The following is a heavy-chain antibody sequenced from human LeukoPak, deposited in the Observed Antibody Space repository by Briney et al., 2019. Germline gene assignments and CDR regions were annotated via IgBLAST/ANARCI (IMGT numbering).Heavy chain of an antibody. CDR1: GGSISSSSYY. V-gene: IGHV4-39*01. D-gene: IGHD2-15*01. J-gene: IGHJ4*02. Sequence: PSETLSLTCTVPGGSISSSSYYWGWIRQPPGKGLERIGSIYYSGSTYYNPSLKSRVTISVDTSKNQFSLKLSSVTAADTAVYYCARQDIVVVVAATDYFDYWGQGTLVTVSS. CDR3: ARQDIVVVVAATDYFDY. CDR2: IYYSGST.